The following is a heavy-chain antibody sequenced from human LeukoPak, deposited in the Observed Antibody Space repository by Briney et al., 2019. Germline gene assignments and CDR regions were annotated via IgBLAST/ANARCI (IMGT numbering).Heavy chain of an antibody. CDR2: IYYSGST. J-gene: IGHJ6*02. V-gene: IGHV4-30-4*01. D-gene: IGHD2-2*03. CDR3: ARESGYCSSTSCYSMDV. Sequence: SETLSLTCTVSGGSISSVDHYWSWIRQPPGKGLEWIGDIYYSGSTYYNPSLKGRVTISVDTSKNQFSLKLSSLTAADTAVYYCARESGYCSSTSCYSMDVWGQGTTVTVSS. CDR1: GGSISSVDHY.